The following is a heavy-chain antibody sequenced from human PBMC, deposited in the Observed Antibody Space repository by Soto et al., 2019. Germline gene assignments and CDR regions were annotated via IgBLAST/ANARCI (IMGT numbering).Heavy chain of an antibody. CDR1: GDSISSYY. V-gene: IGHV4-59*01. J-gene: IGHJ4*02. D-gene: IGHD5-18*01. CDR3: ARGGGYSFGYLFDY. Sequence: SETLSLTCTVCGDSISSYYWSWIRQPPGKGLEWIGYIYHSGSAMYNPSLKSRVSMSIDTSTSQFSLKLSSVTAADTAVYFCARGGGYSFGYLFDYWGLGTLVTVSS. CDR2: IYHSGSA.